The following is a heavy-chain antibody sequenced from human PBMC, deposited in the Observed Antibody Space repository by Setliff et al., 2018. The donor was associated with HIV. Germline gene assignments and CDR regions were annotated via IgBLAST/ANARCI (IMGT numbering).Heavy chain of an antibody. D-gene: IGHD3-22*01. Sequence: SETLSLTCTVSGGSISSGSYYWSWIRQPAGKGLEWIGHIYTSGSTNYNPSLKSRVTISVDTSKNQFSLKLSSVTAADTAVYYCARERRWDYYDSSGYSDSDYWGQGTLVTVSS. V-gene: IGHV4-61*09. CDR1: GGSISSGSYY. CDR3: ARERRWDYYDSSGYSDSDY. J-gene: IGHJ4*02. CDR2: IYTSGST.